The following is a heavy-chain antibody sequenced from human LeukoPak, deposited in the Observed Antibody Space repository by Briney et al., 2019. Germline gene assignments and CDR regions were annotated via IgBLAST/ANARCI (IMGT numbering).Heavy chain of an antibody. CDR2: INPNSGGT. CDR3: ARDLPSDTALILDY. Sequence: ASVKVSCKASGYTFTGYYMHWVRQAPGQGLEWMGRINPNSGGTNYAQKFQGWVTMTRDTSISTAYMELSRLRSDDTAVYYCARDLPSDTALILDYWGQGTLVTVSS. J-gene: IGHJ4*02. V-gene: IGHV1-2*04. CDR1: GYTFTGYY. D-gene: IGHD5-18*01.